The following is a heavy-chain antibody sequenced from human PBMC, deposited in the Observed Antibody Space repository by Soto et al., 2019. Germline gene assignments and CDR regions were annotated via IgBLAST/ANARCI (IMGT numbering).Heavy chain of an antibody. Sequence: ASVKVSCKASGCTFTDYYIYWLRQAPGRVLEWMGCINPNSGATNYAHNFQGRVTMTRDTSIRAAYMELSRLSSDDTAVYYCAKDQGGYMVSRMAFWAQGTTVTVSS. J-gene: IGHJ6*01. V-gene: IGHV1-2*02. CDR3: AKDQGGYMVSRMAF. CDR1: GCTFTDYY. D-gene: IGHD2-2*02. CDR2: INPNSGAT.